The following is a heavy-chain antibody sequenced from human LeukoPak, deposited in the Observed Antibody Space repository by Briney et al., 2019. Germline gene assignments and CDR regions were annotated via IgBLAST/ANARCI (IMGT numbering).Heavy chain of an antibody. V-gene: IGHV4-4*07. CDR3: ARRRGSSWYGAFDI. D-gene: IGHD6-13*01. CDR1: GGSISSCY. Sequence: SETLSLTCTVSGGSISSCYWSWIRQPAGKGLEWIGRIYTSGSTNYNPSLKSRVTMSVDTSKNQFSLKLSSVTAADTAVYYCARRRGSSWYGAFDIWGQGTMVTVSS. CDR2: IYTSGST. J-gene: IGHJ3*02.